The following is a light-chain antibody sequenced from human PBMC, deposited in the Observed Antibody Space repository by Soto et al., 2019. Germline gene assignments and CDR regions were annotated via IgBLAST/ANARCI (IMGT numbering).Light chain of an antibody. CDR1: QSVMGSY. CDR3: HQYGSSPFT. V-gene: IGKV3-20*01. Sequence: EIVMTQSPATLSVSPGERATLSCRASQSVMGSYLAWYQQKPGQAPRLLIFHASTRATGIPDRFSGRGSGTDFTLTVSRLEPEDSAVYYCHQYGSSPFTFGPGTKVDIK. J-gene: IGKJ3*01. CDR2: HAS.